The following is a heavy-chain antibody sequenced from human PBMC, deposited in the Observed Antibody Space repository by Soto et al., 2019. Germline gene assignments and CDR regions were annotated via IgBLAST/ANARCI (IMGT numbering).Heavy chain of an antibody. CDR1: GYTFTSYD. J-gene: IGHJ6*02. CDR3: ARRKQLVPYYYYYGTDV. Sequence: QVQLVQSGAEVKKPGASVKVSCKASGYTFTSYDINGVRQATGQGLEWMGWMNPNSGNTGYAEKFKGRVTMTMNTSKSTAYMELSSLRSEDTAVYYCARRKQLVPYYYYYGTDVWGQGTTVTVSS. CDR2: MNPNSGNT. V-gene: IGHV1-8*01. D-gene: IGHD6-6*01.